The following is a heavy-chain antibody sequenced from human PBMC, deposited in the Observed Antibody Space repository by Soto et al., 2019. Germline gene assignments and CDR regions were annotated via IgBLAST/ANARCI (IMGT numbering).Heavy chain of an antibody. CDR3: ARATGTLRSRNCDY. V-gene: IGHV4-31*03. CDR1: GGSISTVGHY. D-gene: IGHD1-1*01. Sequence: SETLSLTCSVSGGSISTVGHYWTWIRQPPGKGLEWIGSIYHTGSTYYSKSLRSRLTMSVDTSKSQFSLGLSSVTAADTAVYYCARATGTLRSRNCDYWGQGSLVTVSS. J-gene: IGHJ4*02. CDR2: IYHTGST.